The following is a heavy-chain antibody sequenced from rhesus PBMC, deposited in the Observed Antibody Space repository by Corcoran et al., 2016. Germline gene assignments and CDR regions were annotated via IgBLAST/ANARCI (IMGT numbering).Heavy chain of an antibody. CDR3: TRGGAAGH. CDR1: GFTISNYW. Sequence: EVQLVASGGGLVQPGGSLRLSCAVSGFTISNYWMSWVSRPPGKGLDWVGLIKNKADGGTAAYAESVKGRFTISRDDSKNTLYLQMNSLKTEDTAVYYWTRGGAAGHWGQGVLVTVSS. V-gene: IGHV3-16*02. D-gene: IGHD6-13*01. J-gene: IGHJ4*01. CDR2: IKNKADGGTA.